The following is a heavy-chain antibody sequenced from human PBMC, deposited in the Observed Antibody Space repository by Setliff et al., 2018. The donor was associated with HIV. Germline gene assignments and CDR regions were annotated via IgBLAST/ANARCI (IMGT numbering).Heavy chain of an antibody. CDR2: IYYSGNT. Sequence: SETLSLTCTVSGGSISSSTYYWGWIRQPPGKGLEWIGSIYYSGNTYYNPSLKSRVTISVDTSKNQFSLRLISVTAADTAVYYCARREYSSSSPPFDYWGQGTLVTVSS. CDR3: ARREYSSSSPPFDY. V-gene: IGHV4-39*01. D-gene: IGHD6-6*01. CDR1: GGSISSSTYY. J-gene: IGHJ4*02.